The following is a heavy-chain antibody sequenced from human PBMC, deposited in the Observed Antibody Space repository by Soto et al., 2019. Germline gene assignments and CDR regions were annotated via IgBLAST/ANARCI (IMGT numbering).Heavy chain of an antibody. V-gene: IGHV5-51*01. CDR1: GYSFTTYW. Sequence: GESLKISCKGSGYSFTTYWIGWVRQMPVKGLEWMGSIYPGDSDTRYSPSFQGQVTISADKSISTAYLQWSGLKASDAATYYCARHLGDPRYYYSGLDVWGQGTTVTVSS. D-gene: IGHD4-17*01. CDR2: IYPGDSDT. CDR3: ARHLGDPRYYYSGLDV. J-gene: IGHJ6*02.